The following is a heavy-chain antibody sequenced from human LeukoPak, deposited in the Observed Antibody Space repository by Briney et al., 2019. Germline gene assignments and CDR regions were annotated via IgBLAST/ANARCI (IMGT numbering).Heavy chain of an antibody. CDR3: ARDLIVSGESPFYFDS. J-gene: IGHJ4*02. V-gene: IGHV3-7*01. CDR2: IKQDGSEK. D-gene: IGHD2/OR15-2a*01. CDR1: GFTFSSYW. Sequence: GGSLRLSCAASGFTFSSYWMSWVRQAPGKGLEWVANIKQDGSEKYYVDSVKGRFTISRDTAKNSLFLQMNSLRAEDTAVYYCARDLIVSGESPFYFDSCGQGTLVTVSS.